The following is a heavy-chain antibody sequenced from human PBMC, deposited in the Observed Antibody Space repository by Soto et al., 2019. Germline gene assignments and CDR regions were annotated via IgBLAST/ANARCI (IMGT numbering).Heavy chain of an antibody. V-gene: IGHV4-61*01. J-gene: IGHJ5*01. D-gene: IGHD1-26*01. Sequence: QVQLQESGPGLVKPSETLSLTCTVSDGSVSSGSYYWSWIRQPPGKGLEWIGYLYSSGTTNYNPSLKSRVTISVYTSKNKFSLKLTSVTAADTAVYYCARDSYAWFDSWGQGTLVTVSS. CDR3: ARDSYAWFDS. CDR1: DGSVSSGSYY. CDR2: LYSSGTT.